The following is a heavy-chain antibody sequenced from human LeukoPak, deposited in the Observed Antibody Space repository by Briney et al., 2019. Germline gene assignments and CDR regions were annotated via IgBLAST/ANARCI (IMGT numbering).Heavy chain of an antibody. CDR3: ARDNGDYLRHFQH. Sequence: ASVKVSCKASGYTFTSYYMHWVRQAPGQGLEWMGIINPSGGSTSYAQKFQGRVTMTRDTSTSTVYMELSSLGSEDTAVYYCARDNGDYLRHFQHWGQGTLVTVSS. J-gene: IGHJ1*01. V-gene: IGHV1-46*01. CDR1: GYTFTSYY. D-gene: IGHD4-17*01. CDR2: INPSGGST.